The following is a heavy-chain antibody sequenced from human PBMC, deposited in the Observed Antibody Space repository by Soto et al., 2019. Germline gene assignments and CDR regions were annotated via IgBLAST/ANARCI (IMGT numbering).Heavy chain of an antibody. Sequence: GASVKVSCKASGYTFTSYYINWVRQATGQGLEWMGWMNPNSGNTGYAQKFQGRVTMTRNTSISTAYMELSSLRSEDTAVYYCARGYYYGSGGYYSPSCMDVWGQGTTVTVSS. V-gene: IGHV1-8*01. CDR3: ARGYYYGSGGYYSPSCMDV. D-gene: IGHD3-10*01. CDR2: MNPNSGNT. CDR1: GYTFTSYY. J-gene: IGHJ6*02.